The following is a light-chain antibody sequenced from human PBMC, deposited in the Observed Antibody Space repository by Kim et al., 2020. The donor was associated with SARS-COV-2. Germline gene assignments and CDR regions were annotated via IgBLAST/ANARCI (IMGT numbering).Light chain of an antibody. CDR2: AAS. Sequence: DIQMTQSTSFVSASVRDRVTITCRASQGIDSWLAWYQQKPGKAPRLLIYAASSLQSGVPSRFSGSASGTDFTLTISSLQSEDIGTYYCQQTKSFLYSFGQGTNLEI. CDR1: QGIDSW. V-gene: IGKV1-12*02. J-gene: IGKJ2*01. CDR3: QQTKSFLYS.